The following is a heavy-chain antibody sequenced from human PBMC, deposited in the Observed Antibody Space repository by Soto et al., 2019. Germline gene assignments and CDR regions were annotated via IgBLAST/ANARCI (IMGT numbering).Heavy chain of an antibody. V-gene: IGHV1-69*01. J-gene: IGHJ4*02. Sequence: QVQLVQSGAEVKKPGSSVRVSCKASGGTFSSNAISWVRQAPGQGLEWMGAIIPTFGTANYAHNFQGRVTITADESTKTAYMELSSLRFEDTAVYYCARDAPSTPSVYWGQGTLVTVSS. CDR2: IIPTFGTA. CDR1: GGTFSSNA. CDR3: ARDAPSTPSVY.